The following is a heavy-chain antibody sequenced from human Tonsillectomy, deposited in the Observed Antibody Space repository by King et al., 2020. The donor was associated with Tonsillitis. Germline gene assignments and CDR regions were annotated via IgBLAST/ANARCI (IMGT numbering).Heavy chain of an antibody. D-gene: IGHD3-22*01. Sequence: VQLVESGGGLVKPGGSLRLSCAASGFTFSSYSMYWVRQAPGKGLEWGSSISSSSRYIYYADTVKGRFTISRDNAKNSMYLQMNSLRAEDTAVYYCARWGEDDSSGSYYNWFDPWGQGTLVTVSS. V-gene: IGHV3-21*01. J-gene: IGHJ5*02. CDR3: ARWGEDDSSGSYYNWFDP. CDR2: ISSSSRYI. CDR1: GFTFSSYS.